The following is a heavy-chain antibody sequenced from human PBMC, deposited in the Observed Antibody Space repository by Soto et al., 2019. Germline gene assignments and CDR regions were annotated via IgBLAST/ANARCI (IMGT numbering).Heavy chain of an antibody. Sequence: SVKVSCKASGFTFTSSAVQWVRQARGQRLEWIGWIVVGSGNTNYAQKFQERVTITRDMSTSTAYMELSSLRSEDTAVYYCAAAPYYYDSSGLYDYWGQGTMVTVYS. CDR1: GFTFTSSA. D-gene: IGHD3-22*01. CDR2: IVVGSGNT. CDR3: AAAPYYYDSSGLYDY. J-gene: IGHJ4*02. V-gene: IGHV1-58*01.